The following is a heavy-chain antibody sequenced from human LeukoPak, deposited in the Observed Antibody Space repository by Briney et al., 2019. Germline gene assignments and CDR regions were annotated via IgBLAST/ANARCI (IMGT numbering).Heavy chain of an antibody. V-gene: IGHV4-38-2*02. D-gene: IGHD1-26*01. J-gene: IGHJ4*02. CDR3: ARDDSGSYSHFDY. CDR2: IYHSGST. Sequence: PSETLSLTCTVSGYSISSGYYWGWIRQPPGRGLEWIGSIYHSGSTYYNPSIKSRVTISVDTSKIQFSLKLSSVTAADSAVYYCARDDSGSYSHFDYWGQGTLVTVSS. CDR1: GYSISSGYY.